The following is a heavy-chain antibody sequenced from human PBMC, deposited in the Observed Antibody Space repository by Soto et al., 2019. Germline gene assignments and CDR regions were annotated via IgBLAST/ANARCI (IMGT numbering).Heavy chain of an antibody. Sequence: SETLSLTCTVSGGSISSYYWSWIRQPPGKGLEWIGYIYYSGSTNYNPSLKSRVTISVDTSKNQFSLKLSSVTAADTAVYYCARDRAHYFFWSGYPHNWFDPWGQGTLVTVSS. CDR2: IYYSGST. D-gene: IGHD3-3*01. CDR3: ARDRAHYFFWSGYPHNWFDP. CDR1: GGSISSYY. V-gene: IGHV4-59*01. J-gene: IGHJ5*02.